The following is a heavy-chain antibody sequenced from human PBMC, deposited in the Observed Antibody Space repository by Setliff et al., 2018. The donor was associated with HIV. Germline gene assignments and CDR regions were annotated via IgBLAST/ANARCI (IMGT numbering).Heavy chain of an antibody. CDR1: GDSISNYY. Sequence: SETLSLTCTVSGDSISNYYWSWIRQPAEKGLEWIGRIYSSGRTNYNPSLKSRVTMSLDTSKNQFSLKLSSVTAADTAFYYCARAPLSGGSFGWFDPWGQGTLVTVSS. J-gene: IGHJ5*02. V-gene: IGHV4-4*07. CDR3: ARAPLSGGSFGWFDP. D-gene: IGHD2-15*01. CDR2: IYSSGRT.